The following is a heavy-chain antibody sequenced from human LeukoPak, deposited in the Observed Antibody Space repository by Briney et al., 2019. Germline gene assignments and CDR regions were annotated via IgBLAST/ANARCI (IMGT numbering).Heavy chain of an antibody. J-gene: IGHJ4*02. CDR1: GFTFSTYG. Sequence: PGGSLRLSCAASGFTFSTYGMHWVRQAPGKGLEWVSDIWYNGNNKYYADSVKGRFTISRDNSKKTVYVQMNSLRVEDTAVYYCAREEGADGTSGINSWGQGTLVIVSS. V-gene: IGHV3-33*01. CDR2: IWYNGNNK. D-gene: IGHD4-23*01. CDR3: AREEGADGTSGINS.